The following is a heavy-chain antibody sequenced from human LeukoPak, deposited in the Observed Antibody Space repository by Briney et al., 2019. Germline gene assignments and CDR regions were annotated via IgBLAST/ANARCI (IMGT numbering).Heavy chain of an antibody. Sequence: GGSLRLLCVATEFTFRSYWMPWVRQAPSKVLVRVSRINGAGRNINYADSVRGRFTISRDNAKNTLYLQMNTLRVEDTAVYYCTRDLMDYDVSTGLHHYYMDVWGQGTTVTVSS. V-gene: IGHV3-74*01. J-gene: IGHJ6*02. CDR1: EFTFRSYW. CDR3: TRDLMDYDVSTGLHHYYMDV. D-gene: IGHD3-9*01. CDR2: INGAGRNI.